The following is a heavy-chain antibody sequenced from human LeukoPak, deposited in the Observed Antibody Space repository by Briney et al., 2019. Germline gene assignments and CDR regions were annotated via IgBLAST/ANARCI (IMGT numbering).Heavy chain of an antibody. J-gene: IGHJ4*02. V-gene: IGHV3-23*01. CDR3: AKDPGSCSGGSCYSAPYYFDY. D-gene: IGHD2-15*01. Sequence: GGSLRLSCEGSGFTFSNYWMGWVRQAPGKGLEWVSAISGSGGSTYYADSVKGRFTISRDNSKNTLYLQMNSLRAEDTAVYYCAKDPGSCSGGSCYSAPYYFDYWGQGTLVTVSS. CDR1: GFTFSNYW. CDR2: ISGSGGST.